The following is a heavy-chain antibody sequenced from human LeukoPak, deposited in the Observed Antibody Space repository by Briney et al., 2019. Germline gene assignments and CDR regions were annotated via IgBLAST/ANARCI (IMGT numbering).Heavy chain of an antibody. V-gene: IGHV1-3*03. J-gene: IGHJ6*03. D-gene: IGHD3-10*01. CDR3: ARGYGSGSYADYYYMDV. CDR2: LNAGNGNT. Sequence: ASVKVSCKTSGYTFTSYVIHWVRQAPGQRLEWMGWLNAGNGNTKYSQEFQGRVAITRDTSANTAYMELSSLRSEDMAVYYCARGYGSGSYADYYYMDVWGKGTTVTISS. CDR1: GYTFTSYV.